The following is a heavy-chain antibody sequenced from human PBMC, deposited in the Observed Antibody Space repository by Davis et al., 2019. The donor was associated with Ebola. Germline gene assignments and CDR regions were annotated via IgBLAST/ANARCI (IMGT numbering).Heavy chain of an antibody. V-gene: IGHV3-48*02. CDR1: GFTFTPYT. Sequence: PGGSLRLSCAASGFTFTPYTMNWVRQAPGKGLEWVSSISSTGSSKYYADSVKGRFTISRDNAKNSLYLQINSLRDEDTAVYYCARGLSGDFDYWGQGTLLTVSS. CDR2: ISSTGSSK. D-gene: IGHD1-26*01. J-gene: IGHJ4*02. CDR3: ARGLSGDFDY.